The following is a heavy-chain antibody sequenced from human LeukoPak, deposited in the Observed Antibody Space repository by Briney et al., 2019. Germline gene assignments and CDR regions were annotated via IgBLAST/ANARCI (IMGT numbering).Heavy chain of an antibody. CDR1: TFSFSTYA. D-gene: IGHD2-15*01. V-gene: IGHV3-23*01. CDR3: ARIVVVAAEVDY. Sequence: PGGSLRLSCAASTFSFSTYAMSWVRRAPGKGLGWVATITDSGDRTYYTDTVKGRFTIARDNAKNSLYLQMNSLRAEDTAVYYCARIVVVAAEVDYWGQGTLVTVSS. J-gene: IGHJ4*02. CDR2: ITDSGDRT.